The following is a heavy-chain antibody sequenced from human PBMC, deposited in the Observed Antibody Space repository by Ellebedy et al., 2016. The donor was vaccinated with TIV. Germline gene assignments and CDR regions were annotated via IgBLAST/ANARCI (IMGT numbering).Heavy chain of an antibody. D-gene: IGHD3-3*01. CDR1: GFTFSSYG. CDR3: VGFGVFNL. CDR2: IWYDESNE. Sequence: GESLKISCAASGFTFSSYGMHWVRQAPGKGLEWVAVIWYDESNEYYADSVKGRFTISRDNSKNTLYLQMNSLRVDDSAVYYCVGFGVFNLWGQGAPVTVSS. J-gene: IGHJ5*02. V-gene: IGHV3-33*01.